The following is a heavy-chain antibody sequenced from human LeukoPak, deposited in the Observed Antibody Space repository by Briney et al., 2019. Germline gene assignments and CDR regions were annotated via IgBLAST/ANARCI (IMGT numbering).Heavy chain of an antibody. D-gene: IGHD6-19*01. J-gene: IGHJ4*02. CDR2: IIPIFGTA. V-gene: IGHV1-69*05. Sequence: SVKVSCKASGGTFSRHAISWVRQAPGQGLEWMGGIIPIFGTANYAQKLQGRVTMTTDTSTSTAYMELRSLRSDDTAVYYCARVGAYMGSPVAGTNKNFNDYWGPGTLVTVSS. CDR1: GGTFSRHA. CDR3: ARVGAYMGSPVAGTNKNFNDY.